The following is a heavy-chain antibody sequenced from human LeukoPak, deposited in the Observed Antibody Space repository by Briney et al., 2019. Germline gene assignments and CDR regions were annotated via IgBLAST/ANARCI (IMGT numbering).Heavy chain of an antibody. CDR1: GFTFSSYS. Sequence: GGSLRLSCAASGFTFSSYSMNWVRQAPGKGLEWVSYISSSRSTIYYADSVKGRFTISRDNAKNSLYLQMNSLRAEDTAVYYCARPDYWGQGTLVTVSS. CDR3: ARPDY. V-gene: IGHV3-48*04. J-gene: IGHJ4*02. CDR2: ISSSRSTI.